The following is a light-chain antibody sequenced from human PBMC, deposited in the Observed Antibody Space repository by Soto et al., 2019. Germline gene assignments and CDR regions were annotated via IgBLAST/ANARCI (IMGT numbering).Light chain of an antibody. CDR3: SSSAVSNNWV. Sequence: QSALTQPPSASGSPGQSVTISCTGTSSDVGGYNYVSWYQQHPGKAPKLMIYEVSKRPSGVPDRFSGSKSGNTASLTVSGLQAEDEADYYCSSSAVSNNWVFGGGTKLTVL. J-gene: IGLJ3*02. CDR1: SSDVGGYNY. V-gene: IGLV2-8*01. CDR2: EVS.